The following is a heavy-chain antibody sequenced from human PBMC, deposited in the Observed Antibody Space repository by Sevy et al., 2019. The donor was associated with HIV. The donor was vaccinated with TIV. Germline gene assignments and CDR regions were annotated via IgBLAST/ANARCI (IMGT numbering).Heavy chain of an antibody. CDR2: MNPNSGNK. CDR1: GYTFTSYD. J-gene: IGHJ6*01. D-gene: IGHD3-10*01. CDR3: ARGSYGSGSYYHYYYGMDV. Sequence: ASVKVSCKASGYTFTSYDINWVRQATGQGLEWMGWMNPNSGNKGYAQKFQGRVTMTRNTSISTAYMELSSLRSEDTAVYYCARGSYGSGSYYHYYYGMDVWGQGTTVTVSS. V-gene: IGHV1-8*01.